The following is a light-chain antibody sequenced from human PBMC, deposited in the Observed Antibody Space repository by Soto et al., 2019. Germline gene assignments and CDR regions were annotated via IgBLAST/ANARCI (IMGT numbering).Light chain of an antibody. J-gene: IGKJ1*01. CDR3: QQYTNWPKT. CDR1: QSVAGN. Sequence: EIVMTQSPATLSVSPGETATLSCRASQSVAGNLAWYQQKPCQPPGLVIYGVSTRATGVPARFSGSGSGTEFTLTISSLQSEDFAVYYCQQYTNWPKTFGQGTKVDIK. CDR2: GVS. V-gene: IGKV3-15*01.